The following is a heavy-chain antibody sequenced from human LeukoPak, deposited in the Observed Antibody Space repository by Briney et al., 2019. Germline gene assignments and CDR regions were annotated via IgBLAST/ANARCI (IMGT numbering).Heavy chain of an antibody. CDR3: ARELIAAPVLGALDI. CDR1: GGAISSSDYY. J-gene: IGHJ3*02. D-gene: IGHD6-6*01. CDR2: MYYSGST. Sequence: SETRCLTCTASGGAISSSDYYWGWIPQPPGQGLEWIGGMYYSGSTHYKPSLKSRVTISVDTSKNHFSLKLSSVTAADTAVYYCARELIAAPVLGALDIWGPGAMVTVSS. V-gene: IGHV4-39*07.